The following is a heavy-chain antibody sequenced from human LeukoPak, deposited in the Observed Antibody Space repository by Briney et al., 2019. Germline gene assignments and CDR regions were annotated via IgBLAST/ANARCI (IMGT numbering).Heavy chain of an antibody. D-gene: IGHD5-12*01. CDR1: GFTFSSYA. J-gene: IGHJ3*02. Sequence: GRSLRLSCAASGFTFSSYAMHWVRQAPGKGLEWVAVISYDGSNKYYADSVKGRFTISRDNSKNTLYLQMNSLRAEDTAVYYCARGNSGPFNSDAFDIWGQGTMVTVSS. CDR2: ISYDGSNK. CDR3: ARGNSGPFNSDAFDI. V-gene: IGHV3-30-3*01.